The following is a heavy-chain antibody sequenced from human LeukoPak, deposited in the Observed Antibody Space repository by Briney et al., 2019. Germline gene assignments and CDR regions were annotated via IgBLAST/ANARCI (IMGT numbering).Heavy chain of an antibody. J-gene: IGHJ6*03. CDR1: GGSFSGYY. V-gene: IGHV4-34*01. D-gene: IGHD6-19*01. CDR3: ARRRILSSGWYLNYYYYMDV. CDR2: INHSGST. Sequence: PSETLSLTCAVYGGSFSGYYWSWIRQPPGKGLEWIGEINHSGSTNYNPSLKSRVTISVDTSKNQFSLKLSSVTAADTAVYYCARRRILSSGWYLNYYYYMDVWGKGTTVTISS.